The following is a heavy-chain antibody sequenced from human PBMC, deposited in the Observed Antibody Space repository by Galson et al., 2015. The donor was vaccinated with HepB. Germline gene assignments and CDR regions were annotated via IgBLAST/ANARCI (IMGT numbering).Heavy chain of an antibody. D-gene: IGHD6-19*01. J-gene: IGHJ2*01. Sequence: SLRLSCAASGFTFSSYAMHWVRQVPGKGLEWVTVITYDGNDQYYADSVKGRFTISRHNSKKTLYLQMNNLRPEDTAVYYCARDFSSEYWYFDLWGRGTLVTVSS. V-gene: IGHV3-30-3*01. CDR2: ITYDGNDQ. CDR3: ARDFSSEYWYFDL. CDR1: GFTFSSYA.